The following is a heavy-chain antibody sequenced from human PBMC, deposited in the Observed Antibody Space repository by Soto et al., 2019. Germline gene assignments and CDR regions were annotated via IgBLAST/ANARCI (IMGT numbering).Heavy chain of an antibody. CDR1: GYSFTSYW. Sequence: PGESLKISCKGSGYSFTSYWIGWVRQMPGKGLEWMGIIYPGDSDTRYSPSFQGQVTISADKSISTAYLQMNSLKTEDTAVYYCSSHSPDDMIRNWGQGTLVTVSS. CDR3: SSHSPDDMIRN. V-gene: IGHV5-51*01. J-gene: IGHJ4*02. D-gene: IGHD3-22*01. CDR2: IYPGDSDT.